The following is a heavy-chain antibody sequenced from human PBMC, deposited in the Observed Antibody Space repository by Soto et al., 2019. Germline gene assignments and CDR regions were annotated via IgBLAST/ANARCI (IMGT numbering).Heavy chain of an antibody. CDR1: GFTFSSYA. D-gene: IGHD3-9*01. Sequence: GGSLRLSCAASGFTFSSYAMSWVRQAPGKGLEWVSAISGSGGSTYYADSVKGRFTISRDNSKNTLYLQMNSLRAEDTAVYYCARLTGYYKGIYYFDYWGQGTLVTVSS. CDR3: ARLTGYYKGIYYFDY. J-gene: IGHJ4*02. CDR2: ISGSGGST. V-gene: IGHV3-23*01.